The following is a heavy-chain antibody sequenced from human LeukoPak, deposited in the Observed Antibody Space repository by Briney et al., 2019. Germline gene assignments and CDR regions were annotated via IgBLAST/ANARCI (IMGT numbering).Heavy chain of an antibody. CDR1: GDSVSNNNAA. D-gene: IGHD3-16*01. CDR2: TYYRSKWYT. J-gene: IGHJ3*02. Sequence: SQTLSLTCAISGDSVSNNNAAWNWISQSPSRGLEWLGRTYYRSKWYTDYAVSVSSRITINPDASKNQFSLQLNSVTPEDTAVYYCASSSLRGSDAFDIWGQGTMVTVSS. CDR3: ASSSLRGSDAFDI. V-gene: IGHV6-1*01.